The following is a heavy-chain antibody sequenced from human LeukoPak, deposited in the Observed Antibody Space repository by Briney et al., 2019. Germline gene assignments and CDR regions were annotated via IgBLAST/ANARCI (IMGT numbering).Heavy chain of an antibody. V-gene: IGHV3-30*02. D-gene: IGHD3-16*01. CDR1: GFTFSSYG. Sequence: GGSLRLSCAASGFTFSSYGMHWVRQAPGKGLEWVAFIRYDGSNKYYADSVKGRFTNSRDNSKNTLYLQMNSLRAEDTAVYYCAKGGFEDMITFGHLPFDYWGQGTLVTVSS. CDR3: AKGGFEDMITFGHLPFDY. J-gene: IGHJ4*02. CDR2: IRYDGSNK.